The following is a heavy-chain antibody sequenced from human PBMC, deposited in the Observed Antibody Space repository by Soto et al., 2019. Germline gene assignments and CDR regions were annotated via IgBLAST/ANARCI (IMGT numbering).Heavy chain of an antibody. Sequence: EVQLVESGGGLVQPGGSLRLSCAASGFTFSSYEMNWVRQAPGKGLEWVSYISSSGSTIYYADSVKGRFTISRDNANNSLSLQMNSLRAEDTAVYYCARDPPPGSRTPYVWGQGTMVTVSS. D-gene: IGHD7-27*01. V-gene: IGHV3-48*03. CDR2: ISSSGSTI. CDR1: GFTFSSYE. J-gene: IGHJ3*01. CDR3: ARDPPPGSRTPYV.